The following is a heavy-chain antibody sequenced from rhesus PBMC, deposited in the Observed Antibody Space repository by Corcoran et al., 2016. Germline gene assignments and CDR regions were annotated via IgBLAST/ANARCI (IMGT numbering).Heavy chain of an antibody. V-gene: IGHV3S25*01. CDR3: AKARGYSGYSSFDY. CDR1: GFTFSSYW. J-gene: IGHJ4*01. Sequence: EVQLVESGGGLAKPGGSLRLSCAASGFTFSSYWMNWVRQAPGKGLEWVSAMNSGGGSTYYADSVKGRFTSSIENSKNTLSLQMNSLRAEDTAVYYCAKARGYSGYSSFDYWGQGVLVTVSS. D-gene: IGHD5-42*01. CDR2: MNSGGGST.